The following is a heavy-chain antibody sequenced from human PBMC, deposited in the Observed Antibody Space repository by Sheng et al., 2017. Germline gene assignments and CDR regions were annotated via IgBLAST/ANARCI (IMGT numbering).Heavy chain of an antibody. V-gene: IGHV3-48*01. Sequence: EVQLVESGGGLVQPGGSLRLSCAASGFTFSSYSMNWVRQAPGKGLEWVSYISSSSSTIYYADSVKGRFTISRDNAKNSLYLQMNSLRAEDTAVYYCARGGLLYYYDGWVLDYWGQGTLVTVSS. CDR3: ARGGLLYYYDGWVLDY. CDR1: GFTFSSYS. D-gene: IGHD3-22*01. J-gene: IGHJ4*02. CDR2: ISSSSSTI.